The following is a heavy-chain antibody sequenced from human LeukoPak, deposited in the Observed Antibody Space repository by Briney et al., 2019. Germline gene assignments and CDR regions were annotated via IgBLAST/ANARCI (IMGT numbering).Heavy chain of an antibody. CDR2: IIPIFGTA. Sequence: EASVKVSCKASGGTFSSYAISWVRQAPGQGLEWMGRIIPIFGTANYAQTFQGRVTITADKSTSTAYMELSSLRSEDTAVYYCARTSSGWYSPYFDCWGQGTLVTVSS. V-gene: IGHV1-69*06. CDR1: GGTFSSYA. D-gene: IGHD6-19*01. CDR3: ARTSSGWYSPYFDC. J-gene: IGHJ4*02.